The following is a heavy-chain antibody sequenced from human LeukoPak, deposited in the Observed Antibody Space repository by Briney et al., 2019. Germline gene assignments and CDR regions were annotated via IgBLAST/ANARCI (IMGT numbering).Heavy chain of an antibody. CDR2: INPSSGVT. CDR1: GYTFTNYY. D-gene: IGHD6-19*01. V-gene: IGHV1-2*02. J-gene: IGHJ3*02. Sequence: GASVKVSCKASGYTFTNYYMDWVRQAPGQGLEWMGWINPSSGVTNSAQKFQGRVTMTRDTSINTAYMELSSLTADDTAAYYCAAHSDEAVAGTRNVGPFDIWGQGTKVTVSS. CDR3: AAHSDEAVAGTRNVGPFDI.